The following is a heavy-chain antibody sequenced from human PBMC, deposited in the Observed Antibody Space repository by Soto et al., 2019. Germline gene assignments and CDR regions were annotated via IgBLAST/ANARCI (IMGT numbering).Heavy chain of an antibody. D-gene: IGHD1-1*01. CDR3: ARGVDAGVDV. Sequence: QVQLVQSVAEVTKPGASVKVSCKASGYTFTSYDINWVRHATGQGLEWMGWMSPNSGATGYAQKFQGRVTMTRDTSISTAYMELSNLRSEDTAIYYCARGVDAGVDVWGQGSTVTVSS. CDR2: MSPNSGAT. CDR1: GYTFTSYD. V-gene: IGHV1-8*01. J-gene: IGHJ6*02.